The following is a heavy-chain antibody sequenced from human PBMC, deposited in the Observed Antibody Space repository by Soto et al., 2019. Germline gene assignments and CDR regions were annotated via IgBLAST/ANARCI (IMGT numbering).Heavy chain of an antibody. Sequence: PSETLSLTCTVSGGSISSSSYYWGWIRQPPGKGLEWIGNVYYNGNTYYNPSLKSRLTISVDTSNNQFSLKVKSVTAADTAVYYCARLSGSYNDRYFDYWGQGTLVTVSS. V-gene: IGHV4-39*01. CDR1: GGSISSSSYY. J-gene: IGHJ4*02. D-gene: IGHD1-26*01. CDR3: ARLSGSYNDRYFDY. CDR2: VYYNGNT.